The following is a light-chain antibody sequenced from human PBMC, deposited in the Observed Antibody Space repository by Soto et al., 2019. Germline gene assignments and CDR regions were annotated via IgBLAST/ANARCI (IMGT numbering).Light chain of an antibody. CDR3: QQYDNLPLT. CDR1: QDIANY. CDR2: DAS. J-gene: IGKJ4*01. V-gene: IGKV1-33*01. Sequence: DIQMTQSPSSLSASVGDRVTITCQASQDIANYLNWYQQKAGRAPKFLIYDASNLETGVPSRFSGSGSGTDFTLTISSLQPEDIATYYCQQYDNLPLTFGGGPKVEIK.